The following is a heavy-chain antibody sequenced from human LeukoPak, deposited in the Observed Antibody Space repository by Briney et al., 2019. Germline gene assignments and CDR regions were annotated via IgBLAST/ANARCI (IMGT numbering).Heavy chain of an antibody. CDR2: ISSSSSYI. J-gene: IGHJ5*02. D-gene: IGHD6-13*01. CDR3: ASSSSRYLGSWFDP. Sequence: GGSLRLSCAASGFTFSSYSMNWVRQAPGKGLEWVSSISSSSSYIYYADSVKGRFTISRDNAKNSLYLQMNSLGAEDTAVYYCASSSSRYLGSWFDPWGQGTLVTVSS. V-gene: IGHV3-21*01. CDR1: GFTFSSYS.